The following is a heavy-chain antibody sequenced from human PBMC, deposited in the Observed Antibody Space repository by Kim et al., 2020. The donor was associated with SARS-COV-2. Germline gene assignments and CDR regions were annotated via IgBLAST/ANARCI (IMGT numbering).Heavy chain of an antibody. CDR1: GFTFSSYG. CDR2: ISYDGSNK. D-gene: IGHD6-19*01. V-gene: IGHV3-30*03. Sequence: GGSLRLSCAASGFTFSSYGMHWVRQAPGKGLERVAVISYDGSNKYYADSVKGRFTISRDNSKNTLYLQMNSLRAEDTAVYYCATKKGTGYSSGWSRGPFDYWGQGTMVTVSS. J-gene: IGHJ4*02. CDR3: ATKKGTGYSSGWSRGPFDY.